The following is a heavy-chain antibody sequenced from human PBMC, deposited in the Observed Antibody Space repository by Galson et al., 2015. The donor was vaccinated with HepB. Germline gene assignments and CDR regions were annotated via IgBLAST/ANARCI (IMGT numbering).Heavy chain of an antibody. J-gene: IGHJ6*02. CDR1: GYSFTSYW. Sequence: QSGAEVKKPGESLRISCKGSGYSFTSYWISWVRQMPGKGLEWMGRIDPSDSYTNYSPSFQGHVTISADKSISTAYLQWSSLKASDTAMYYCARLHCSSTSCYYLDDWGQGTTVTVSS. CDR3: ARLHCSSTSCYYLDD. D-gene: IGHD2-2*01. CDR2: IDPSDSYT. V-gene: IGHV5-10-1*01.